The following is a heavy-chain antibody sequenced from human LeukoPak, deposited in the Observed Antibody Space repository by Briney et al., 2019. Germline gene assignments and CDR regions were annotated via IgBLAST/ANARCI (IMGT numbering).Heavy chain of an antibody. CDR2: MNPNRGNT. Sequence: GASVKVSCKASGYTFTSYDINWVRQATGQGLEWMGWMNPNRGNTGYAQKFQGRVTMTRNTSISTAYMELSSLRSEDTAVYYCAREGYCSGGSCYTSGDYYYGMDVWGQGTTVTVSS. CDR1: GYTFTSYD. J-gene: IGHJ6*02. V-gene: IGHV1-8*01. CDR3: AREGYCSGGSCYTSGDYYYGMDV. D-gene: IGHD2-15*01.